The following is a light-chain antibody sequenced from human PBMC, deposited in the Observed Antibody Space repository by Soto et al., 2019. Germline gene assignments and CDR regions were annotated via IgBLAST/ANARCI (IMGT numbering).Light chain of an antibody. CDR1: QSVSSAY. J-gene: IGKJ2*01. Sequence: EIVLTQSPGTLSLSPGERATLSCRASQSVSSAYIAWYQQNPGRAPRLLSYGASSRATGIPDRFSGSGSGTDFTLTISRLEPEDFAVYFCQQYGRPPPFTFGQGTKVEIK. CDR2: GAS. CDR3: QQYGRPPPFT. V-gene: IGKV3-20*01.